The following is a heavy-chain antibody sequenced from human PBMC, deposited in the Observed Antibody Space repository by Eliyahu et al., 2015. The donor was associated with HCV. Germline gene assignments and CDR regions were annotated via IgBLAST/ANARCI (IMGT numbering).Heavy chain of an antibody. CDR1: GFTFSKAW. V-gene: IGHV3-15*01. J-gene: IGHJ6*03. CDR3: TTGAPGGFDYYLDV. CDR2: IKSKTDGGTT. Sequence: EVQLVESGGGLVKPGGSLRLSCAASGFTFSKAWMSWVRQAPGKGLGGIGRIKSKTDGGTTDYAAPVEGRFTISRDDSKSTLYLQMNSLKTEDTAVYYCTTGAPGGFDYYLDVWGQGTTVTVSS. D-gene: IGHD3-10*01.